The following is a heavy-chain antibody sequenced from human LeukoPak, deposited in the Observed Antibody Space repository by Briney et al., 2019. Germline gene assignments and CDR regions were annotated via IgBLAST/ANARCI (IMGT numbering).Heavy chain of an antibody. V-gene: IGHV1-69*06. CDR2: IIPIFGTA. CDR1: GGTFSSYA. D-gene: IGHD3-22*01. CDR3: ATPGSTMIVVWHAFDI. J-gene: IGHJ3*02. Sequence: GSSVKVSCKASGGTFSSYAISWVRQAPGQGLEWMGGIIPIFGTANYAQKFQGRVTMTEDTSTDTAYMELSSLRSEDTAVYYCATPGSTMIVVWHAFDIWGQGTMVTVSS.